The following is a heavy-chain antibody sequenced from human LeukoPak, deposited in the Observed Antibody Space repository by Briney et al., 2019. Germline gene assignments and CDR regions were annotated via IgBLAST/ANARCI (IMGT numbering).Heavy chain of an antibody. D-gene: IGHD6-13*01. Sequence: RPSETLSLTCTVSGGSISSYYWSWIRQPPGKGLEWIGYIYYSGSTNYNPSLKSRVTISVHTSKNQFSLKLSSVTAADTAVYYCARGIITAAAGRRLDYWGQGTLVTVSA. CDR2: IYYSGST. V-gene: IGHV4-59*01. J-gene: IGHJ4*02. CDR1: GGSISSYY. CDR3: ARGIITAAAGRRLDY.